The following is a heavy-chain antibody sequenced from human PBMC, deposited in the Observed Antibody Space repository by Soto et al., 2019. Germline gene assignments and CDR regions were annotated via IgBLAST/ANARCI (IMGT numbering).Heavy chain of an antibody. V-gene: IGHV4-34*01. CDR1: DESLSGYY. J-gene: IGHJ3*01. Sequence: SETLSLTCGLYDESLSGYYWSWIRQPPGKRLEGIGNIYYSGSNYYNPSLKSRVTLSADTSKNQFSLKASSVTAADTAVYYCVRISANTRTAEVHDAFHVWGQGTMVTVPS. D-gene: IGHD6-13*01. CDR3: VRISANTRTAEVHDAFHV. CDR2: IYYSGSN.